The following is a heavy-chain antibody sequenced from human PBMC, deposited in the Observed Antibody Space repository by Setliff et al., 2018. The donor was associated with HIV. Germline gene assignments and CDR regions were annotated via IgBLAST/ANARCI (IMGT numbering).Heavy chain of an antibody. V-gene: IGHV4-39*01. Sequence: SETLSLTCTVSGGSISSSSYYWGWIRQPPGKGLEWIGIIYYTGNTYYNPSLKSRVTISVDTSKNQFSLKLNSVTAADTAVYYCASSPIAAPTYYFDYWGQGTLVTVSS. CDR3: ASSPIAAPTYYFDY. CDR1: GGSISSSSYY. J-gene: IGHJ4*02. D-gene: IGHD6-6*01. CDR2: IYYTGNT.